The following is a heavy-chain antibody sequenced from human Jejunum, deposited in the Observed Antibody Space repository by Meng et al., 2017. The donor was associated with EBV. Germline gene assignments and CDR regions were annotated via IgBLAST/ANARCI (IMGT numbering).Heavy chain of an antibody. CDR3: AKTLGDFWSGGLDC. J-gene: IGHJ4*02. CDR2: SYFSGNT. Sequence: QLYLQESVPGLVKPSETLSLTCTVSGGCISNSIYYWGWIRQPPGKVLEWIGSSYFSGNTYYNPSLKSRVSVSVDTSKNQFSLKLTSVTAADTAVYYCAKTLGDFWSGGLDCWGQGTLVTVSS. D-gene: IGHD3-3*01. CDR1: GGCISNSIYY. V-gene: IGHV4-39*01.